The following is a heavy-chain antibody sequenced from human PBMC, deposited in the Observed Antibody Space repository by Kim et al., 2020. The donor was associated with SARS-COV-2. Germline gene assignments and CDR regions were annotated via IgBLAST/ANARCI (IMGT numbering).Heavy chain of an antibody. CDR2: IYYSGST. D-gene: IGHD6-19*01. J-gene: IGHJ4*02. CDR1: GGSISSSSYY. CDR3: ARSVAGWLVPYYFDY. Sequence: SETLSLTCTVSGGSISSSSYYWGWIRQPPGKGLEWIGNIYYSGSTYCNPSLKSRVTISVDTSKNQFSLKLTSVTAADTAVYYCARSVAGWLVPYYFDYWGQGTLVTVSS. V-gene: IGHV4-39*01.